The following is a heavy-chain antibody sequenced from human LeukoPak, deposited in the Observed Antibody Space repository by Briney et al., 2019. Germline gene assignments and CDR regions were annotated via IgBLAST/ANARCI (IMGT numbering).Heavy chain of an antibody. CDR3: ARGLSGPYYYYYMDV. D-gene: IGHD2-15*01. V-gene: IGHV3-11*01. Sequence: PGGSLRLSCAASGFTFSDYYMNWLRQAPGKGLEWVSYISSSGSTIYYADSVKGRFTISRDNAKNSLYLQMNSLRAEDTAVYYCARGLSGPYYYYYMDVWGKGTTVTVSS. CDR2: ISSSGSTI. CDR1: GFTFSDYY. J-gene: IGHJ6*03.